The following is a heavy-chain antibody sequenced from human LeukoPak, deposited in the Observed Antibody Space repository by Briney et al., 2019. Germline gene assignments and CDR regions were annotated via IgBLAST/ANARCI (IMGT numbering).Heavy chain of an antibody. CDR2: ISYDGSNK. Sequence: GGSLRLSCAGSGFTFSSYAMHWVRQAPGKGLEWVAVISYDGSNKYYADSVKGRFTISRDNSKNTLFLQMNSLRAEDTALYYCARGLTDYYDTSGYFDYWGQGTLVTVSS. D-gene: IGHD3-22*01. J-gene: IGHJ4*02. CDR3: ARGLTDYYDTSGYFDY. CDR1: GFTFSSYA. V-gene: IGHV3-30*04.